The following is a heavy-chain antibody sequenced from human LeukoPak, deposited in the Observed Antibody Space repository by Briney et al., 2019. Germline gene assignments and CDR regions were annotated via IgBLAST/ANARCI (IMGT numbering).Heavy chain of an antibody. CDR3: ARDGYSNTYYYYMDA. V-gene: IGHV4-59*01. Sequence: SETLSLTCTVSGGSISSYYWSWIRQPPGKGLEWIGYIYYSGSTNYNPSLKSRVTISVDTSKNQFSLKLSSVTAADTAVYYCARDGYSNTYYYYMDAWGKGTTVTVSS. J-gene: IGHJ6*03. CDR1: GGSISSYY. D-gene: IGHD6-13*01. CDR2: IYYSGST.